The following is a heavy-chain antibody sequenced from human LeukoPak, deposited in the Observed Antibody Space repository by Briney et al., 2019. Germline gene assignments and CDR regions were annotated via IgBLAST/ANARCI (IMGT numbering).Heavy chain of an antibody. CDR1: GFTVSSNY. J-gene: IGHJ4*02. D-gene: IGHD6-19*01. CDR3: ARDTLDSSGWYYGLYYFDY. CDR2: IHSGGST. Sequence: GGSLRLSCAASGFTVSSNYMGWVRQAPGKGLGWVSVIHSGGSTYYADSVKGRFNISRDNSKNTVYLQMNSLRAEDTAVYYCARDTLDSSGWYYGLYYFDYWGQGTLVTVSS. V-gene: IGHV3-66*01.